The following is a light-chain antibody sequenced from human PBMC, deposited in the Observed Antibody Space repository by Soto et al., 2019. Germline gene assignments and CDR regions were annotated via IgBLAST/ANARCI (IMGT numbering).Light chain of an antibody. CDR1: QNIRSD. V-gene: IGKV3-15*01. CDR2: AAS. CDR3: QQYNDWPPTWT. Sequence: EVIMTQSPATLSVSPGERATLSCRASQNIRSDLAWYQQKPGQAPRLLIYAASTRATGIPARFSASGSGTEFTLTISSPQSDDFAVYYCQQYNDWPPTWTFGQGTKVEIK. J-gene: IGKJ1*01.